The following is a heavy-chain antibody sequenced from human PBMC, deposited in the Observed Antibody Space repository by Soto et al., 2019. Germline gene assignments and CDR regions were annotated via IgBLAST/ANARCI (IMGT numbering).Heavy chain of an antibody. J-gene: IGHJ2*01. D-gene: IGHD6-19*01. V-gene: IGHV3-23*01. CDR1: GFTLSSYA. Sequence: GGSLRLSCAASGFTLSSYAMSWVRQAPGKGLEWVSAISGSGGSTYYADSVKGRFTISRDNSKNTLYLQMNSLRAEDTAVYYCAKDGIAVAGTSRYFDLWGRGTLVTVSS. CDR3: AKDGIAVAGTSRYFDL. CDR2: ISGSGGST.